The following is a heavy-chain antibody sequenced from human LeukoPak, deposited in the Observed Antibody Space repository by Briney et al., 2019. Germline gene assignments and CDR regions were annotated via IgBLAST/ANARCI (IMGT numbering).Heavy chain of an antibody. CDR2: IYYSGST. V-gene: IGHV4-61*01. J-gene: IGHJ4*02. Sequence: SETLSLTCTVSGGSVSSGSYYWRWIRQPPGKGLEWIGYIYYSGSTNYNPSLKSRVTISVDTSKNQFSLKLSSVTAADTAVYYCARDSMITFGGVIVEYYFDYWGQGTLVTVSS. CDR1: GGSVSSGSYY. D-gene: IGHD3-16*02. CDR3: ARDSMITFGGVIVEYYFDY.